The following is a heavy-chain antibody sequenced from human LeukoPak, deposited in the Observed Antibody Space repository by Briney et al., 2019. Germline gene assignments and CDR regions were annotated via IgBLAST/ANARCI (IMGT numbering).Heavy chain of an antibody. CDR3: PSPLSMVRGVTVYQL. CDR2: INPNSGGT. D-gene: IGHD3-10*01. Sequence: ASVKVSFKASGYTFTGYYMHWVRQAAGQGREWMGWINPNSGGTNYAQKFTGRVTMARATSTSTAYKALSRLRSADTAVYYCPSPLSMVRGVTVYQLWGPGNLVTVSS. CDR1: GYTFTGYY. V-gene: IGHV1-2*02. J-gene: IGHJ4*02.